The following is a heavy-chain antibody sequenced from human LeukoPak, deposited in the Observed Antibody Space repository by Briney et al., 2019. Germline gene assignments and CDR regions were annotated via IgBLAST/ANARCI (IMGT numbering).Heavy chain of an antibody. D-gene: IGHD4/OR15-4a*01. V-gene: IGHV4-59*01. CDR1: GGSISSYY. CDR3: ARDLGRVANDYYFDY. J-gene: IGHJ4*02. CDR2: IDNGGSP. Sequence: SETLSLTCTISGGSISSYYWSWIRQPPGKKLEWIGYIDNGGSPKYNPSLKSRVTISVVTSKNQFSLKLSSVTAADTAVYYCARDLGRVANDYYFDYWGQGTLITVSS.